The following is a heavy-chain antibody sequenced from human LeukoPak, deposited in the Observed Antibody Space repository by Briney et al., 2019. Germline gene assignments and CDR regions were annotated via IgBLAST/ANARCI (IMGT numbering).Heavy chain of an antibody. CDR3: ARMLRKDGMDV. Sequence: PSETLSLTCAVYGGSFSGYYWSWIRQPPGKGLEWIGEINHSGSTNYNPSLKSRVTISVDTSKNQFSLKLSSVTAADTAVYYCARMLRKDGMDVWGQGTTVTVSS. V-gene: IGHV4-34*01. CDR2: INHSGST. J-gene: IGHJ6*02. CDR1: GGSFSGYY. D-gene: IGHD2-15*01.